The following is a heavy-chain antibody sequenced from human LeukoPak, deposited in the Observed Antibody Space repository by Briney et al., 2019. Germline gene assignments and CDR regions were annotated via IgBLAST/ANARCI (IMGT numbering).Heavy chain of an antibody. J-gene: IGHJ4*02. CDR3: APTDFYDSSGYNY. D-gene: IGHD3-22*01. Sequence: GGSLRLSCAASGFTFSSYAMSWVRQAPGKELEWVSAISGSGGSTYYADSVKGRFTISRDNSKNTLYLQMNSLRAEDTAVYYCAPTDFYDSSGYNYWGQGTLVTVSS. V-gene: IGHV3-23*01. CDR1: GFTFSSYA. CDR2: ISGSGGST.